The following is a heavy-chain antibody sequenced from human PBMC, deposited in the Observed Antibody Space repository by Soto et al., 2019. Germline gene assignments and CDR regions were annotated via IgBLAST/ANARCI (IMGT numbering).Heavy chain of an antibody. CDR2: IYYSGST. V-gene: IGHV4-59*08. J-gene: IGHJ6*03. CDR3: ARGDATKMVVTTDYSIDV. Sequence: SETLSLTCTVSGGSISSYYWSWIRQPPGKGLEWIGYIYYSGSTNYNPSLKSRVTISVDTSKNQFSLKLGFVTVADTAVYYCARGDATKMVVTTDYSIDVWGQGTTVTVS. D-gene: IGHD2-21*02. CDR1: GGSISSYY.